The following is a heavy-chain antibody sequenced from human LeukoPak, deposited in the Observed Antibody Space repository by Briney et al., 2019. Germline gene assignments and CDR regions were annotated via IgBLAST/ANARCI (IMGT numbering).Heavy chain of an antibody. CDR1: GFTFSSYW. J-gene: IGHJ5*02. CDR3: AKDYSGPADILTGQGFDP. V-gene: IGHV3-7*03. CDR2: IKQDGSEK. D-gene: IGHD3-9*01. Sequence: PGGSLRLSCAASGFTFSSYWMSWVRQAPRKGLEWVANIKQDGSEKYYVDSVKGRFTISRDNAKNSLYLQMNSLRAEDTAVYYCAKDYSGPADILTGQGFDPWGQGTLVTVSS.